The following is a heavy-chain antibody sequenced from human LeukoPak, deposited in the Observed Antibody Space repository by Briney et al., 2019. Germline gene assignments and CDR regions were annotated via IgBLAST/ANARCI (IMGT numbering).Heavy chain of an antibody. Sequence: KSGGSLRLSCAASGFTFSSYAMSWVRQAPGKGLEWVSSISSSSSYIYYADSVKGRFTISRDNAKNSLYLQMNSLRAEDTAVYYCARTPGDFWSGYSEHYYYYYGMDVWGQGTTVTVSS. CDR1: GFTFSSYA. CDR3: ARTPGDFWSGYSEHYYYYYGMDV. CDR2: ISSSSSYI. D-gene: IGHD3-3*01. J-gene: IGHJ6*02. V-gene: IGHV3-21*01.